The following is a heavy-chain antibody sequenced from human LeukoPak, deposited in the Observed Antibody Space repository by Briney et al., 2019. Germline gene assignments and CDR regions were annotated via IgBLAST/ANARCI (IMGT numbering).Heavy chain of an antibody. J-gene: IGHJ5*02. D-gene: IGHD3-10*01. CDR3: ARGCVTMVRGVISFGWFDP. Sequence: SEALSLTCAVYGGSFGGYYWSWIRQPPGKGLEWIGEINHSGSTNYNPSLKSRVTISVDTSKNQFSLKLSSVTAADTAVYYCARGCVTMVRGVISFGWFDPWGQGTLVTVSS. CDR1: GGSFGGYY. V-gene: IGHV4-34*01. CDR2: INHSGST.